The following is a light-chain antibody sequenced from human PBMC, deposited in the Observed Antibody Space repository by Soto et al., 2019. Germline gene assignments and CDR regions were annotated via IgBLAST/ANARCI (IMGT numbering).Light chain of an antibody. Sequence: ESMLTQSPATLSLSPGERATLSCRASQGVRSYLAWYQQKPGQAPRLLIYDASNRAPGIPARFSGSGSGTDFTLTISSLEPDDFAVYYCQQRSSWPRITFGQGTRLEI. CDR2: DAS. J-gene: IGKJ5*01. CDR1: QGVRSY. V-gene: IGKV3-11*01. CDR3: QQRSSWPRIT.